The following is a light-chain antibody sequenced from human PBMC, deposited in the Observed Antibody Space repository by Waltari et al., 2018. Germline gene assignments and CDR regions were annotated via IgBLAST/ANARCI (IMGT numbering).Light chain of an antibody. CDR3: SSYTTSNTLV. CDR1: SSDVGGYKY. CDR2: DVS. J-gene: IGLJ1*01. V-gene: IGLV2-14*03. Sequence: VSGSPGQSITISCTGTSSDVGGYKYVSWYQQHPGKAPKLMIYDVSNRPSGVSNRFSGSKSGNTASLTISGLQAEDEADYYCSSYTTSNTLVFGTGTNVIVL.